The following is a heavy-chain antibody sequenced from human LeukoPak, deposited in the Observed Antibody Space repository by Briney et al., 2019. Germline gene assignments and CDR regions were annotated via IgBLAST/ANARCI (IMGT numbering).Heavy chain of an antibody. V-gene: IGHV4-59*01. CDR2: IYHSGST. CDR3: ARDEPVTHDAFDI. CDR1: GGSISSYY. D-gene: IGHD4-17*01. J-gene: IGHJ3*02. Sequence: SQTLSLTCTVSGGSISSYYWSWIRQPPGKGLEWIGDIYHSGSTNYNPSLKSRVTISVDTSKNQFSLKLNSVTAADTAVYYCARDEPVTHDAFDIWGQGTMVTVSS.